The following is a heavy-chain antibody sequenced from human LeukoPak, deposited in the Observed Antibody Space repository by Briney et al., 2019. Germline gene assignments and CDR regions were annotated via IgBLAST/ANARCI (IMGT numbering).Heavy chain of an antibody. Sequence: ASVKVSCKASGYTFTGYYMQLVRQAPGQGLEWMGRINPNSGGTNYAQKFQCRVTMTRDTSISTASMELSRLSSDDTAEYCFKTSVREDHVRGSYRQGFDYWGQGTLVTVSS. CDR2: INPNSGGT. V-gene: IGHV1-2*06. J-gene: IGHJ4*02. CDR1: GYTFTGYY. CDR3: KTSVREDHVRGSYRQGFDY. D-gene: IGHD3-16*02.